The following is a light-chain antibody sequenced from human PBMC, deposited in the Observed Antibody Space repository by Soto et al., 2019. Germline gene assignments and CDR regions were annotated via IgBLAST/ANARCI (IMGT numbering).Light chain of an antibody. CDR2: WAS. V-gene: IGKV4-1*01. CDR3: QQYYSTWT. CDR1: QIVLYSSNNKNY. J-gene: IGKJ1*01. Sequence: DIVVTHSPDSLAVSLGERATINCKSSQIVLYSSNNKNYLAWYQQKPGQPPKLLIYWASTRESGVPDRFSGSGSGTDFTLTISSLQAEDVAVYYCQQYYSTWTFGQGTKVDIK.